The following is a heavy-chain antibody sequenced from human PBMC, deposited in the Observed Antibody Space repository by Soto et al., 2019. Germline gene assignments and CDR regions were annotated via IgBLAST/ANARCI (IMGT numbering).Heavy chain of an antibody. CDR2: INSNGRNK. V-gene: IGHV3-64D*06. Sequence: GGYLRLSCSASGFTFSNSAMHWVRQTPGRGLQYLAFINSNGRNKFYGDSVKGRFTVSRDNAKNTLYLQMSSLRVDDTARYFCVRASEPHPYGSGSYPPYWGPGTQVTVSS. CDR3: VRASEPHPYGSGSYPPY. J-gene: IGHJ4*01. CDR1: GFTFSNSA. D-gene: IGHD3-10*01.